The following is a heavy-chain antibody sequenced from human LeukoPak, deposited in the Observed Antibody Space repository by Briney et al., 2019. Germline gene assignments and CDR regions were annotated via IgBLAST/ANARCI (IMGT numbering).Heavy chain of an antibody. CDR1: WYSVTGYW. J-gene: IGHJ3*02. D-gene: IGHD3-22*01. CDR3: ARHKFYDDSGRGNAFDI. Sequence: GAALKICLNGSWYSVTGYWSGGGRQMRGECLELVGRIYPSDSYTNYSPSFQGHVTISVDKSISTAYLQWSSLKASDTAMYYCARHKFYDDSGRGNAFDIWGQGTMVTVSS. V-gene: IGHV5-10-1*01. CDR2: IYPSDSYT.